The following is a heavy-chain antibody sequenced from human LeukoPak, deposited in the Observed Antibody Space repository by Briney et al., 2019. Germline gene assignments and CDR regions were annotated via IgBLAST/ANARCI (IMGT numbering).Heavy chain of an antibody. CDR2: IYPSDSYT. CDR1: GYDFSNYW. CDR3: ARLKCSSSTCPLGTHRFDP. Sequence: GESLKISCKGPGYDFSNYWINWVRQMPGRGLEWMGRIYPSDSYTYYSPSFQGHVTMSADKSLNTAYLQWSSLEASDTAIYYCARLKCSSSTCPLGTHRFDPWGQGTPVTVSS. D-gene: IGHD2-2*01. J-gene: IGHJ5*02. V-gene: IGHV5-10-1*01.